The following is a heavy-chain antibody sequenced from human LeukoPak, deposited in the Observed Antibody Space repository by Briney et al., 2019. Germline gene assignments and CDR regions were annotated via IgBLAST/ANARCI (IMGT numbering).Heavy chain of an antibody. J-gene: IGHJ4*02. D-gene: IGHD3-22*01. V-gene: IGHV2-5*01. CDR2: IYWNDDK. Sequence: SGPTLVKPAQTLTLTCTFSGFSLSTSGVGVGWIRQPPGKALEWLALIYWNDDKRYSPSLKSRLTITKDTSKNQVVLTMTNMDPVDTATYYCAHSWTYYYDSSGYSDFDYWGQGTLVTVPS. CDR3: AHSWTYYYDSSGYSDFDY. CDR1: GFSLSTSGVG.